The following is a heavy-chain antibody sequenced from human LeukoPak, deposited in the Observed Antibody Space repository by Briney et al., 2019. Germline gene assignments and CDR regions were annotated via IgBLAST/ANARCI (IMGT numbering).Heavy chain of an antibody. CDR3: ARFAYCGGDCYSPNDAFDI. CDR2: INPHSGGA. CDR1: GYTFTGYY. D-gene: IGHD2-21*02. Sequence: ASVKVSCKASGYTFTGYYMHWVRQAPGQGLEWMGRINPHSGGADYAQKFQGRVTMTRDTSISTAYMELSGLRSDDTAVYYCARFAYCGGDCYSPNDAFDIWGQGTMVTVSS. J-gene: IGHJ3*02. V-gene: IGHV1-2*06.